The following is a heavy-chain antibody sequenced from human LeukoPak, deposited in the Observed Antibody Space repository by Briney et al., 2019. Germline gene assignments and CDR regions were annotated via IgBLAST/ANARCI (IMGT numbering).Heavy chain of an antibody. CDR3: SGGEWLVRIDY. J-gene: IGHJ4*02. CDR2: IYSRGST. CDR1: GGSISSYY. Sequence: KPSETLSLTCTVSGGSISSYYWSWIRQPAGKGLEWIGRIYSRGSTNYNPSLQSRVTMSIDTSKNQISLKLNSVTAADTAVYYCSGGEWLVRIDYWGQGTLVTVSS. D-gene: IGHD6-19*01. V-gene: IGHV4-4*07.